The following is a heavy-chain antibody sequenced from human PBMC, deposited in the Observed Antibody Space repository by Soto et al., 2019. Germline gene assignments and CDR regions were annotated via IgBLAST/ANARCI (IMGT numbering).Heavy chain of an antibody. J-gene: IGHJ4*02. CDR2: IYYSGST. CDR1: GGSISSSSYY. V-gene: IGHV4-39*01. CDR3: ARSLLWFGELQNERFDY. Sequence: QLQLQESGPGLVKPSETLSLTCTVSGGSISSSSYYWGWIRQPPGKGLEWIGSIYYSGSTYYNPSLKSRVTISVDTSKNQFSLKLSSVTAADTAVYYCARSLLWFGELQNERFDYWGQGTLVTVSS. D-gene: IGHD3-10*01.